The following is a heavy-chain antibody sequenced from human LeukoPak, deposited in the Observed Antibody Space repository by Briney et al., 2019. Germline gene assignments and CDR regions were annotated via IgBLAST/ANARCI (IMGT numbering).Heavy chain of an antibody. V-gene: IGHV1-69*05. J-gene: IGHJ4*02. Sequence: GSSVKVSCKAFGGSFISEAISWVRQAPGQGLEGRGGIIPIFGRANYAQKFQGRVTITTDESTSTAYMEVSSLRSEDTAVYYCGRKAGDCGGGSCYSIDYWGQGTLVTVSS. CDR3: GRKAGDCGGGSCYSIDY. D-gene: IGHD2-15*01. CDR1: GGSFISEA. CDR2: IIPIFGRA.